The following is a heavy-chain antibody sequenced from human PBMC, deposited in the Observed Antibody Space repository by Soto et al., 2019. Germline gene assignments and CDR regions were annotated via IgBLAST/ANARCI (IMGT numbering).Heavy chain of an antibody. V-gene: IGHV2-5*01. CDR2: IYWHGDT. J-gene: IGHJ4*02. D-gene: IGHD6-6*01. CDR3: AHRRVATRPFYFDY. Sequence: QITLKESGPTLVKPTQTLTLTCTFSGTSLTTNGVGVGWIRQPPGKALEWLALIYWHGDTTYSPSLRSRLTVTQDTSKNQVDLTITNIDTVDTATYYCAHRRVATRPFYFDYWGQGTLVTVSS. CDR1: GTSLTTNGVG.